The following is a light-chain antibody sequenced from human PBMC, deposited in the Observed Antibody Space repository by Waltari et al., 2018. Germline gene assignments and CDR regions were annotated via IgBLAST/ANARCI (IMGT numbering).Light chain of an antibody. J-gene: IGLJ3*02. CDR3: CSHAGSHIWV. CDR2: YAT. V-gene: IGLV2-11*01. CDR1: TTDIDLYKY. Sequence: QSTLTQPRAVSGSPGQSVTISCTGTTTDIDLYKYVSWYQQHPGEAPKLLISYATERPSGVPVRFSGSKSRDAASLTISCLQGEDEADYYCCSHAGSHIWVFGGGTKLTVL.